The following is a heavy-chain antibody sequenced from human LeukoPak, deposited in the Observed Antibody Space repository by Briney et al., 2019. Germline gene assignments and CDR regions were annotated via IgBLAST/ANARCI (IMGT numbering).Heavy chain of an antibody. CDR1: GYTLTGYY. J-gene: IGHJ4*02. CDR2: INPNSGGT. Sequence: ASVKVSCKASGYTLTGYYMHWVRQAPGQGLEWMGWINPNSGGTNYAQKFQGRVTMTRDTSISTAYMELSRLRSDDTAVYYCARAPMVRGVIIHFDYWGQGTLVTVSS. CDR3: ARAPMVRGVIIHFDY. V-gene: IGHV1-2*02. D-gene: IGHD3-10*01.